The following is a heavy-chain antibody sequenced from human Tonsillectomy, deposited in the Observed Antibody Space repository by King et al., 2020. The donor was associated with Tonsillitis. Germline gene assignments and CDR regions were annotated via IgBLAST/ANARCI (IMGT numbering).Heavy chain of an antibody. V-gene: IGHV3-48*03. D-gene: IGHD3-10*01. CDR1: GFTFSSYE. J-gene: IGHJ4*02. CDR2: ISSSGSAI. CDR3: ARDVDYYGSVSFDY. Sequence: VQLVESGGGLVQPGGSLRLSCAASGFTFSSYEMNWVRQAPGKGLEWVSYISSSGSAIYYADSVKGRFTISRDNAKNSLYLQMNSLRAEDTAVYYCARDVDYYGSVSFDYWGQGTLVTVSS.